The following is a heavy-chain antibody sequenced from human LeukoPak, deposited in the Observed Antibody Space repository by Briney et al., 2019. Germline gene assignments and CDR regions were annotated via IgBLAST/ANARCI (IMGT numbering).Heavy chain of an antibody. CDR3: ARDYGVTWPSSDH. CDR2: ISSSSSYI. CDR1: GFTFSSYS. V-gene: IGHV3-21*01. Sequence: GGSLRLSCAASGFTFSSYSMNWVRQAPGKGLEWVSSISSSSSYIYYADSVKGRFTISRDNTKNSLYLQMNSLRAEDTAVYYCARDYGVTWPSSDHWGQGTLVTVSS. D-gene: IGHD4-17*01. J-gene: IGHJ4*02.